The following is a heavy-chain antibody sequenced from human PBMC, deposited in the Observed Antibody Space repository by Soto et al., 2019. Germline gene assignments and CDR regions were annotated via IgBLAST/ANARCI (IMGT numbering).Heavy chain of an antibody. CDR2: INPNSGGT. V-gene: IGHV1-2*04. Sequence: ASVKVSCKASGYTFTGYYMHWVRQAPGQGLEWMGWINPNSGGTNYAQKFQGWVTMTRDTSISTAYMELSRLRSDDTAVYYCARDRVMYCSSTSCTSTGSYAFDIWGQGTMVTVSS. D-gene: IGHD2-2*01. CDR1: GYTFTGYY. CDR3: ARDRVMYCSSTSCTSTGSYAFDI. J-gene: IGHJ3*02.